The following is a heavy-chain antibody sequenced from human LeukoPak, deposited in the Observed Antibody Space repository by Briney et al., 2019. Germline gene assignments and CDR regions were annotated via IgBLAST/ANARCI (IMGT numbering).Heavy chain of an antibody. CDR1: GFSVSDYS. V-gene: IGHV3-11*05. CDR3: TRERRGSYYAFES. CDR2: VMSGRGST. J-gene: IGHJ4*02. D-gene: IGHD3-16*01. Sequence: GGSLRLSCAASGFSVSDYSISWIRQSPGKGPEWISYVMSGRGSTNYADSVKGRFTISRDNAKNSVALQLDGLRADDTAVYFCTRERRGSYYAFESWGEGTLVTVSS.